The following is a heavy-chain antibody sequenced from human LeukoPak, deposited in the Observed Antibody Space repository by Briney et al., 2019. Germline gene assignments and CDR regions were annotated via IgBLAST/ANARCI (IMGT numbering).Heavy chain of an antibody. D-gene: IGHD1-26*01. V-gene: IGHV4-34*01. CDR1: GGSFSGYY. CDR3: ARLYRRSMGASYYYYYYMDV. Sequence: SETLSLTCAVYGGSFSGYYWSWIRQPPGKGLEWIGEINHSGSTNYNPSLKSRVTISVDTSKNQFSLKLSSVTAADTAVYYCARLYRRSMGASYYYYYYMDVWGKGTTVTISS. CDR2: INHSGST. J-gene: IGHJ6*03.